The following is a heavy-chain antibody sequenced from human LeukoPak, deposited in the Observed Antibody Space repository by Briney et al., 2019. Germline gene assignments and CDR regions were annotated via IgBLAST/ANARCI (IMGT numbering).Heavy chain of an antibody. Sequence: GGSLRLSCAASGFTFSSYEMNWVRQAPGKGLEWVSVIYSGGSTYYADSVKGRFTISRDNSKNTLYLQMNSLRAEDTAVYYCATLFEYYLTVYWGQGTLVTVSS. CDR1: GFTFSSYE. D-gene: IGHD3-16*01. V-gene: IGHV3-53*01. J-gene: IGHJ4*02. CDR3: ATLFEYYLTVY. CDR2: IYSGGST.